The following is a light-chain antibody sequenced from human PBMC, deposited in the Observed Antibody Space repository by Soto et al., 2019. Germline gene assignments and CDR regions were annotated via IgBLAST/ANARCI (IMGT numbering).Light chain of an antibody. CDR1: NSNIGTNT. J-gene: IGLJ2*01. CDR2: NNN. CDR3: AAWDDSLTGNVV. V-gene: IGLV1-44*01. Sequence: QSVLTQSPSTSGTPGQRVSISCSGSNSNIGTNTVNWYQQLPRAAPKLLIYNNNQRPSGVPDRFSGSKSGTSASLAISGLQSEDEADYYCAAWDDSLTGNVVFGGGTKVTVL.